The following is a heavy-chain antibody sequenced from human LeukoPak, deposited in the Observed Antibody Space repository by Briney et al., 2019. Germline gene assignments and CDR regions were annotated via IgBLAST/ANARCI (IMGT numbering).Heavy chain of an antibody. CDR2: IWYDGSNK. D-gene: IGHD2-21*02. CDR1: GFTFSSYS. J-gene: IGHJ5*02. CDR3: ARAPVVTALNWFDP. V-gene: IGHV3-33*08. Sequence: GGSLRLSCAASGFTFSSYSMNWVRQAPGKGLEWVAVIWYDGSNKYYADSVKGRFTISRDNSKNTLYLQMNSLRAEDTAVYYCARAPVVTALNWFDPWGQGTLVTVSS.